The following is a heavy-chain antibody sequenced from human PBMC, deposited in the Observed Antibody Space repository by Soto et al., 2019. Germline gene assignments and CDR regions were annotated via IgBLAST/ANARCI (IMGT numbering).Heavy chain of an antibody. CDR2: INPNSGGT. CDR1: GYTFTGYY. CDR3: ARRAARRYYFDY. J-gene: IGHJ4*02. V-gene: IGHV1-2*04. Sequence: ASVKVSCKASGYTFTGYYMHWVRQAPGQRLEWMGWINPNSGGTNYAQKFQGWVTMTSYTSISTAYMELSRLRSDDTAVYYCARRAARRYYFDYWGQGTLVTVSS. D-gene: IGHD6-6*01.